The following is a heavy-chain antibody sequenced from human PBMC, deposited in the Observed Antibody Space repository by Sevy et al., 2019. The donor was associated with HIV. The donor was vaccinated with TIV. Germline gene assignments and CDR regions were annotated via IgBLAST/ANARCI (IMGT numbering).Heavy chain of an antibody. V-gene: IGHV3-53*01. D-gene: IGHD3-3*01. J-gene: IGHJ5*02. CDR3: ARGRGVFGAVAINWFDP. Sequence: GGSLRLSCAASGFTVSSSYMTWVRQPPGKGLEWVSVIYSGGSTYYADSVKGRLPISRDNSKNTLNLQMNNLRADDTAVYYCARGRGVFGAVAINWFDPWGQGALVTVSS. CDR2: IYSGGST. CDR1: GFTVSSSY.